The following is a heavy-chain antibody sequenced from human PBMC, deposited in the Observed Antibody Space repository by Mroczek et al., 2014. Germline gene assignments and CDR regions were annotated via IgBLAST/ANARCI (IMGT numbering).Heavy chain of an antibody. Sequence: QVQLVQSGAEVKKPGASVKVSCKASGYTFTGYYMHWVRQAPGQGLEWMGWINPNSGGTNYAQKFQGRVTMTRDTSISTAYMELSRLRSDDTAVYYCAREKVYGILRYFDWSTTPGVFDYWGQGTLVTVSS. CDR1: GYTFTGYY. J-gene: IGHJ4*02. V-gene: IGHV1-2*02. CDR3: AREKVYGILRYFDWSTTPGVFDY. D-gene: IGHD3-9*01. CDR2: INPNSGGT.